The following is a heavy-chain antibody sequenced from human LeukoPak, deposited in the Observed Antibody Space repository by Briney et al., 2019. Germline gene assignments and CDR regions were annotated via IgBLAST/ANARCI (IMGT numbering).Heavy chain of an antibody. Sequence: SETLSLTCAVSGGSISSGGYSWSWIRQPPGKGLEWIGYIYHSGSTYYNPSLKSRVTISVDRSKNQFSLKLSSVTAADTAVYYCASSQRGLLGYWGQGTPVTVSS. CDR1: GGSISSGGYS. V-gene: IGHV4-30-2*01. CDR2: IYHSGST. D-gene: IGHD1-26*01. J-gene: IGHJ4*02. CDR3: ASSQRGLLGY.